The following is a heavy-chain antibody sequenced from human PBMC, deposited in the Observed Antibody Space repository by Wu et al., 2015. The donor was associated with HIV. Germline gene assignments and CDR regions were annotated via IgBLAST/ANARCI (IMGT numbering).Heavy chain of an antibody. Sequence: QLVQSGTEVKKPGASVKVSCKASGYTFTNFGISWVRQAPGQGLEWMGWISAYNGNTNYAQKLQGRVTMTTDTSTSTAYMELRSLRSDDTAVYYCARDPSVYYYDSSGSFSDAFDIWAKGQWSPSLQ. V-gene: IGHV1-18*01. D-gene: IGHD3-22*01. CDR2: ISAYNGNT. CDR1: GYTFTNFG. CDR3: ARDPSVYYYDSSGSFSDAFDI. J-gene: IGHJ3*02.